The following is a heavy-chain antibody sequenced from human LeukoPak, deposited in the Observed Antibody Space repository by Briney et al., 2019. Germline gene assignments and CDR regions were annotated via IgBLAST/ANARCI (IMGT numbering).Heavy chain of an antibody. CDR3: ARSGYGSGSYYSDY. D-gene: IGHD3-10*01. Sequence: PGGSLRLSCAASGFTFSSYAMSWVRQAPGKGLEWVSGISGSGSSTYYADSVKGRCTISRDNSKNTLYLQMGSLRAEDMAVYYCARSGYGSGSYYSDYWGQGTLVTVSS. J-gene: IGHJ4*02. V-gene: IGHV3-23*01. CDR1: GFTFSSYA. CDR2: ISGSGSST.